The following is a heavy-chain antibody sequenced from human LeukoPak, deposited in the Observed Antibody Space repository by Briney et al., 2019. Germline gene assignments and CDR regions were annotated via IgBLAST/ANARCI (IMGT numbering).Heavy chain of an antibody. J-gene: IGHJ4*02. V-gene: IGHV4-59*01. CDR2: LYPSGST. CDR1: GGSINSGY. Sequence: PSETLSLTCSVSGGSINSGYWSWIRQPPGKGLEWIGLLYPSGSTNYNPSLKSRVTISVDTSKNQFSLKLSSVTAADTAVYYCARGVLRYFDWPYYFDYWGQGTLVTVSS. CDR3: ARGVLRYFDWPYYFDY. D-gene: IGHD3-9*01.